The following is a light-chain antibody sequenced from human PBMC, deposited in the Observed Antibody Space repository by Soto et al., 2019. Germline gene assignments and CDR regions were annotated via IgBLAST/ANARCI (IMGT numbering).Light chain of an antibody. J-gene: IGLJ1*01. V-gene: IGLV2-14*01. CDR3: ISYASTYTYL. CDR1: SSDVGGYNY. Sequence: QSVLTQPASVPGSPGQSITISCTGTSSDVGGYNYVSWYQQHPGKFPKLLIYEVSSRPSGVSDRFSGSKSGNTASLSLSGLQGEDEADYYCISYASTYTYLFGTGTKVTVL. CDR2: EVS.